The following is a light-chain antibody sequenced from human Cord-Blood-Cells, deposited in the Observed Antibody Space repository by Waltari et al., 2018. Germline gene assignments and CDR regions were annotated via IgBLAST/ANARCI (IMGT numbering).Light chain of an antibody. CDR1: QSVSSY. Sequence: EIVLTQSPATLYLSQGERATLSCRASQSVSSYLAWYQQKPGQAPRLLIYDASNRATGIPARFSGSGSGTDFTLTISSLEPEDFAVYYCQQRSNFGQGTRLEIK. J-gene: IGKJ5*01. CDR2: DAS. CDR3: QQRSN. V-gene: IGKV3-11*01.